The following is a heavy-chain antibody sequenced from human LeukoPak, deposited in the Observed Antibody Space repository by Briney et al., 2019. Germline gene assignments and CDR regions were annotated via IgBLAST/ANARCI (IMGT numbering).Heavy chain of an antibody. CDR3: ARVEWELIGAFDI. D-gene: IGHD1-26*01. CDR1: GGTFSSYA. V-gene: IGHV1-69*06. J-gene: IGHJ3*02. Sequence: GASVKVACKASGGTFSSYAISWVRQAPGQGLEWMGGIIPIIGTTNYAQKFQDRVTITADKSTSTAYMELSSLRSEDTAVYYCARVEWELIGAFDIWGQGTMVTVSS. CDR2: IIPIIGTT.